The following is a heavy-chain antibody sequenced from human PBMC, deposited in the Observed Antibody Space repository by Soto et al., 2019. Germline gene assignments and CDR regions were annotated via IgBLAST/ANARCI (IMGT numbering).Heavy chain of an antibody. CDR3: ARHGGLYGSGSYLFDY. V-gene: IGHV4-39*01. CDR1: GGSISSSSYY. CDR2: IYYSGST. Sequence: QLQLQESGPGLVKPSETLSLTCTVSGGSISSSSYYWGWIRQPPGKGLEWIGSIYYSGSTYYNPSLKSRVTISVDTSKNQFSLKLSSVTAADTAVYYCARHGGLYGSGSYLFDYWGQGTLVTVSS. D-gene: IGHD3-10*01. J-gene: IGHJ4*02.